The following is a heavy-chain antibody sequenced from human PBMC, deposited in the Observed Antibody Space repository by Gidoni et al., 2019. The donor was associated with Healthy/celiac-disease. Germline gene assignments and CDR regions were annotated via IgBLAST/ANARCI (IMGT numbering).Heavy chain of an antibody. CDR3: AKLGATLQGWRDAFDI. D-gene: IGHD1-26*01. CDR2: ISWNSGSI. CDR1: GFPFDAYA. V-gene: IGHV3-9*01. Sequence: EVQLVESGGVLVQPGRSLRLSCAASGFPFDAYAMHWVRQAPGKGLEWVSGISWNSGSIGYADSVKGRFTISRDNAKNSLYLQMNSLRAEDTALYYCAKLGATLQGWRDAFDIWGQGTMVTVSS. J-gene: IGHJ3*02.